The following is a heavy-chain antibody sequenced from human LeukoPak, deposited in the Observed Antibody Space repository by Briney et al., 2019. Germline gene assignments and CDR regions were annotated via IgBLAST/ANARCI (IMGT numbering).Heavy chain of an antibody. CDR1: GYTFTDYY. CDR2: INPNSGGT. Sequence: ASVKVSCKASGYTFTDYYLLWVRQAPGQGLEWMGWINPNSGGTNYAQKFQGRVTMTRDTSISTAYMELSRLRSDDTAVYYCASMLSVLSGSVDYWGQGTLVTVSS. D-gene: IGHD3-10*02. CDR3: ASMLSVLSGSVDY. J-gene: IGHJ4*02. V-gene: IGHV1-2*02.